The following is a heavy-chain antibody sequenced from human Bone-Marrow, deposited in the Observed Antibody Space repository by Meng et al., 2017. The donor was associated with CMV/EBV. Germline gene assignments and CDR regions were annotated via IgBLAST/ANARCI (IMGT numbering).Heavy chain of an antibody. V-gene: IGHV3-7*01. CDR3: ASGGDLTY. J-gene: IGHJ4*02. Sequence: GESLKISCAASGFTFSSYWMSWVRQAPGKGLEWVANIKQDGSEKYYVDSVKGRFTISRDNAKHSLYLQMNSLRAEDTAVYYCASGGDLTYWGQGTLVTVSS. CDR1: GFTFSSYW. D-gene: IGHD2-21*02. CDR2: IKQDGSEK.